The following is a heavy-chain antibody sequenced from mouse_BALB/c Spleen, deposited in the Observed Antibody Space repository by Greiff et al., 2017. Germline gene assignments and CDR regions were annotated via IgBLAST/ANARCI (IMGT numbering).Heavy chain of an antibody. Sequence: VQVVESGAELAKPGASVKMSCKASGYTFTSYWMHWVKQRPGQGLEWIGYINPSTGYTEYNQKFKDKATLTADKSSSTAYMQLSSLTSEDSAVYYCARGDGCYAMDYWGQGTSVTVSS. V-gene: IGHV1-7*01. CDR3: ARGDGCYAMDY. CDR1: GYTFTSYW. CDR2: INPSTGYT. J-gene: IGHJ4*01. D-gene: IGHD2-3*01.